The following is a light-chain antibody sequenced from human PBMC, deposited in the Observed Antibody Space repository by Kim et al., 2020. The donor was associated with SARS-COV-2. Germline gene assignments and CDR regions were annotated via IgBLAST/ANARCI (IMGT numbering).Light chain of an antibody. J-gene: IGKJ2*01. Sequence: DIQVTQSPSSLSASVGDRVTITCRSSHDITNYLVWIQQKPGEAPRSLIYAASTLRGGVSSRFSGSGSGTEFTLTISYLQPEDFATYYCLYCKNDPPTFGQGDKVDIK. V-gene: IGKV1-16*01. CDR1: HDITNY. CDR2: AAS. CDR3: LYCKNDPPT.